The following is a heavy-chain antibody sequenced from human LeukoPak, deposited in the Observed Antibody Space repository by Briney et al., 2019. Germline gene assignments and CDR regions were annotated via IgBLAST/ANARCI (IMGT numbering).Heavy chain of an antibody. CDR3: ARGGWLVGG. J-gene: IGHJ4*02. V-gene: IGHV4-34*01. Sequence: SETLSLTCTVSGVSISSYYWSWIRQPPGKGLEWIGEINHSGSTNYNPSLKSRVTISVDTSKNQFSLKLSSVTAADTAVYYCARGGWLVGGWGQGTLVTVSS. CDR2: INHSGST. D-gene: IGHD6-19*01. CDR1: GVSISSYY.